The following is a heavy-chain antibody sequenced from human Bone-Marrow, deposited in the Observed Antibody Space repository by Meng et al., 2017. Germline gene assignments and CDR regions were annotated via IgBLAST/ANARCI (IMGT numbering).Heavy chain of an antibody. D-gene: IGHD2-15*01. J-gene: IGHJ4*02. CDR1: GFTFSSYA. CDR2: ISYDGSNK. V-gene: IGHV3-30*04. CDR3: ARDSGCSGGSCYGSDY. Sequence: SCAASGFTFSSYAMHWVRQAPGKGLEWVAVISYDGSNKYYADSVKGRFTISRDNSKNTLYLQMNSLRAEDTAVYYCARDSGCSGGSCYGSDYWGQGTQVTVSS.